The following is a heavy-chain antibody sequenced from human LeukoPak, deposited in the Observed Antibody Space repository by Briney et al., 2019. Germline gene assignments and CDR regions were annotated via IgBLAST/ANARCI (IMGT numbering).Heavy chain of an antibody. Sequence: GGSLRLSCAASGFTFSSYAMRWVRQAPGKGLEWVAVISYDGSNKYYADSVKGRFTISRDNSKNTLYLQMNSLRAEDTAVYYCARELGSGSYRARSSDAFDIWGQGTMVTVSS. CDR1: GFTFSSYA. CDR2: ISYDGSNK. CDR3: ARELGSGSYRARSSDAFDI. J-gene: IGHJ3*02. V-gene: IGHV3-30*04. D-gene: IGHD3-10*01.